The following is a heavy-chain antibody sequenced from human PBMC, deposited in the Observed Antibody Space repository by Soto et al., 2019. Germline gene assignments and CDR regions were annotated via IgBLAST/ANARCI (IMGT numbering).Heavy chain of an antibody. CDR1: GFTFSSYW. Sequence: GGSLRLSCVASGFTFSSYWMNWVRQAPGEGLEWVANINQDESQKYYADSVKGRFSISRDNAKNSLYLQMNSLRAEDTAVYYCARSYYDFWSHFDYWGQGTLVTVSS. J-gene: IGHJ4*02. CDR3: ARSYYDFWSHFDY. V-gene: IGHV3-7*01. CDR2: INQDESQK. D-gene: IGHD3-3*01.